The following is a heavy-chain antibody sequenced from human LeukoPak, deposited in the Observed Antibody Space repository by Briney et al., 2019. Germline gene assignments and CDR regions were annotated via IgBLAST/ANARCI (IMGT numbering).Heavy chain of an antibody. J-gene: IGHJ4*02. CDR3: ARAPSWGSYRFDY. CDR1: GYTFTSYA. CDR2: INAGNGNT. V-gene: IGHV1-3*03. D-gene: IGHD3-16*02. Sequence: GASVKVSCKASGYTFTSYAMHWVRQAPGQRLEWMGWINAGNGNTKYSQEFQGRVTITRDTSASTAYMELSSLRSEDMAVYYCARAPSWGSYRFDYWGQGTLVTVSS.